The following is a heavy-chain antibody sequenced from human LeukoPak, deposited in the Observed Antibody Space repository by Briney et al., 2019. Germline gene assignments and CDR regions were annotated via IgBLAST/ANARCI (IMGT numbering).Heavy chain of an antibody. V-gene: IGHV1-69*01. J-gene: IGHJ4*02. D-gene: IGHD1-7*01. Sequence: SVKVSCKASGGTFSSYAISWVRQAPGQGLEWMGGIIPIFGTANYAQKFQGRVTITADESTSTAYMELSSLRSEDTAVYYCARGERGSRLELSTPFDYWGQGTLVTVSS. CDR2: IIPIFGTA. CDR1: GGTFSSYA. CDR3: ARGERGSRLELSTPFDY.